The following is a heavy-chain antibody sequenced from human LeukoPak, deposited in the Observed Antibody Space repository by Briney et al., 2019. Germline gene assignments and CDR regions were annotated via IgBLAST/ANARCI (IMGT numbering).Heavy chain of an antibody. CDR1: GITFSNYA. CDR2: ISGSAHKI. J-gene: IGHJ4*02. CDR3: ARRDDHNGRDY. Sequence: GGSLRLSCVASGITFSNYAVSWVRQAPEKGLDWVSVISGSAHKIRYADSVKGRFTISRDNSKNTVYLQMNSLRAEDTAMYYCARRDDHNGRDYWGQGTLVTVSS. D-gene: IGHD5-24*01. V-gene: IGHV3-23*01.